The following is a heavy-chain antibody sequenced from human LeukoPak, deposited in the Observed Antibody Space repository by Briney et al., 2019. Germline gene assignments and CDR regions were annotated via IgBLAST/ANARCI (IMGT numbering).Heavy chain of an antibody. D-gene: IGHD6-19*01. CDR2: ISGSGTST. CDR3: ARGKGIAVSSFDS. J-gene: IGHJ4*02. Sequence: GGSLRLSCAASGFTFSSYAMSWVRQAPGKGLEWVSGISGSGTSTYYADSVKGRFTISRDNSKNTMSLQMNSLRAEDTALYYCARGKGIAVSSFDSWGQGTLSPSPQ. CDR1: GFTFSSYA. V-gene: IGHV3-23*01.